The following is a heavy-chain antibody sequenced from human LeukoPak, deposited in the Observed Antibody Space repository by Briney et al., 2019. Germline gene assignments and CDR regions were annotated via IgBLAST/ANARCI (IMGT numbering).Heavy chain of an antibody. J-gene: IGHJ4*01. CDR1: GFTFSNSA. Sequence: GGSLRLSCAAFGFTFSNSAMSWVRQAPGKGLEWVSTLSGSGITTYYADSVKGRFTISRDNSKNTLYLQMNSLRAEDTAVYYCAKGIYSSGWSYFDYWGHGTLVTVSS. CDR2: LSGSGITT. V-gene: IGHV3-23*01. CDR3: AKGIYSSGWSYFDY. D-gene: IGHD6-19*01.